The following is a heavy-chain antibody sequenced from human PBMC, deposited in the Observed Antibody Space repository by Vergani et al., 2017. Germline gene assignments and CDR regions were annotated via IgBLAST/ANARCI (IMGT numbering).Heavy chain of an antibody. Sequence: EVQLLESGGDLVQPGGSLRLSCAASGFTFIMHAMSWVRQAPGKGLEWVSTLSASDRRTHYADSVKGRFTISRDISKNTLFLHMNSLRPEDTAVYYCAKVGRSEVASTFGAFDIGGKGTMVTVSS. D-gene: IGHD6-19*01. CDR3: AKVGRSEVASTFGAFDI. CDR2: LSASDRRT. CDR1: GFTFIMHA. V-gene: IGHV3-23*01. J-gene: IGHJ3*02.